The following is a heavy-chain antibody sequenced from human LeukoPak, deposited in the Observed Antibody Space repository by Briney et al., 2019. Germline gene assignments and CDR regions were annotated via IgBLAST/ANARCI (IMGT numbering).Heavy chain of an antibody. CDR3: AKEQYINSMWFDP. V-gene: IGHV3-74*01. J-gene: IGHJ5*02. CDR2: INTDGSST. CDR1: GFTFSSYW. Sequence: HPGGSLRLSCAASGFTFSSYWMHWVRQAPGGGLVWVSRINTDGSSTSYADSVKGRFTISRDNSKNTLYLEMSSLRGDDTAVYSCAKEQYINSMWFDPWGQGTPVTVSS. D-gene: IGHD1-1*01.